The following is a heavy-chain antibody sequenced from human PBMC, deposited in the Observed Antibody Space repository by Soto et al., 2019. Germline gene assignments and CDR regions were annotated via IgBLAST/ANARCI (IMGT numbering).Heavy chain of an antibody. Sequence: SVKVSCKASGVTFSSYAISWVRQAPGQGLEWMGGIIPIFGTANYAQKFQGRVTITADESTSTAYMELSSLRSEDTAVYYCARAPPIDYYDSSGYLGSPWGYWGQGTLVTVSS. D-gene: IGHD3-22*01. J-gene: IGHJ4*02. CDR1: GVTFSSYA. CDR2: IIPIFGTA. CDR3: ARAPPIDYYDSSGYLGSPWGY. V-gene: IGHV1-69*13.